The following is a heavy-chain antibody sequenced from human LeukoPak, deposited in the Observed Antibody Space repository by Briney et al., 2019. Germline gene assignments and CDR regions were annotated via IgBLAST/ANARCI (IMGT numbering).Heavy chain of an antibody. V-gene: IGHV4-59*01. CDR1: GGSISHYY. CDR2: IYYSGTT. Sequence: SETLSLTCTVSGGSISHYYWSWIRQSPGKGLEWIGYIYYSGTTNYNPSLNSRVTISVDTSRNQFSLQLRSVTAADTAVYYCAREDPQTTVPEGMDVWGQGTTVIVSS. D-gene: IGHD4-17*01. CDR3: AREDPQTTVPEGMDV. J-gene: IGHJ6*02.